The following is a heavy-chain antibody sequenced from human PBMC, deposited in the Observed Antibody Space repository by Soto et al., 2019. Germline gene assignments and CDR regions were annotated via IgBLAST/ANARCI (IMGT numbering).Heavy chain of an antibody. J-gene: IGHJ6*03. CDR1: GYTFTSYG. CDR2: ISAYNGNT. D-gene: IGHD3-9*01. V-gene: IGHV1-18*01. CDR3: ARDNSGYDILTGLNYYYYMDV. Sequence: ASVKVSCTASGYTFTSYGISWVRQAPGQGLEWMGWISAYNGNTNYAQKLQGRVTMTTDTSTSTAYMELRSLRSDDTAVYYCARDNSGYDILTGLNYYYYMDVWGKGTTVTVSS.